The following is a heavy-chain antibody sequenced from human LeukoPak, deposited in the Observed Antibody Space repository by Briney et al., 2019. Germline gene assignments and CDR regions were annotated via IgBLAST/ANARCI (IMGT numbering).Heavy chain of an antibody. CDR2: INHSGST. CDR1: GGSFSGYY. V-gene: IGHV4-34*01. CDR3: ARRPRGQQLVFD. Sequence: SETLSLTCAVYGGSFSGYYWSWIRQPPGKGLEWIGEINHSGSTNYNPSLKSRVTISVDTSKNQFSLKLSSVTAADTAVYYCARRPRGQQLVFDWGQGTLVTVSS. J-gene: IGHJ4*02. D-gene: IGHD6-13*01.